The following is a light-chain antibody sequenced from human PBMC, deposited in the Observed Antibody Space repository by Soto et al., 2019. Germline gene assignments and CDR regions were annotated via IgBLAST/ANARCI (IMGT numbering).Light chain of an antibody. V-gene: IGKV3-15*01. CDR2: DSS. Sequence: EIVMTQSPATLSVSPGESATLSCRASQSVSTSLAWYQQKPGQAPRLLLYDSSTRATGIPARFSGSGSGTEFTLTIGSLQSEDFAVYYCQQYNDWLWTFGQGTKVDIK. CDR3: QQYNDWLWT. CDR1: QSVSTS. J-gene: IGKJ1*01.